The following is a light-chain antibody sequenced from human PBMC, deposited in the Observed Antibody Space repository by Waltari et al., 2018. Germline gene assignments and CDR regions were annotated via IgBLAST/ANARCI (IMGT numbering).Light chain of an antibody. CDR3: TPRDISGAWV. CDR1: SLTNYH. Sequence: SSELTQEPAVSVALGQTVEIRCQGDSLTNYHASWYQQRPGQAPKLFIFATNNRPPEIPDRFSGSGAGNTASLTITVARAEDEADYYCTPRDISGAWVFGSGTKVFV. J-gene: IGLJ1*01. V-gene: IGLV3-19*01. CDR2: ATN.